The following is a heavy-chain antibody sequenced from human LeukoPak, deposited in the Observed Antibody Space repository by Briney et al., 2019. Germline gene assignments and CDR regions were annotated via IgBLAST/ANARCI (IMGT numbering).Heavy chain of an antibody. J-gene: IGHJ3*02. CDR1: GFTFSSYA. Sequence: GGSLRLSCAASGFTFSSYAVHWVRQAPGKGLEWVAVISYDGSNKYYADSVKGRFTISRDNSKNTLYLQMNSLRAEDTAVYYCASWKRDDAFDIWGQGTMVTVSS. CDR3: ASWKRDDAFDI. D-gene: IGHD1-1*01. CDR2: ISYDGSNK. V-gene: IGHV3-30-3*01.